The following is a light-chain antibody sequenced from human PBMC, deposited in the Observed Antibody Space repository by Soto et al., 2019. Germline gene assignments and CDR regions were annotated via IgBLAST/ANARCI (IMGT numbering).Light chain of an antibody. V-gene: IGLV4-69*01. CDR1: SGHSSYA. J-gene: IGLJ3*02. Sequence: QTVVTQSPSASASLGASVKLTCTLSSGHSSYAIAWHQQQPDKGPRYLMKINSDGSHSKGDGIPDRFSGSSSGAERYLIISSIQSEDEADYYCQTWGTGIHWVFGGGTKLTVL. CDR2: INSDGSH. CDR3: QTWGTGIHWV.